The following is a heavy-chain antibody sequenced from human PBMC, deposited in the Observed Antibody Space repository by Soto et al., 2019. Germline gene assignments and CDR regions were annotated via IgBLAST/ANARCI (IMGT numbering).Heavy chain of an antibody. CDR3: ASFDFYYVLLTGYGMHV. D-gene: IGHD3-9*01. J-gene: IGHJ6*02. CDR1: GGSINSGSYY. Sequence: SETLSLTCSVSGGSINSGSYYWGWIRQPPGKGLEWIGNIYYTGNTYFSPSLKSRVTISVDMSKNEFSPRLSSVTAADTAVYYCASFDFYYVLLTGYGMHVCGQGPSVSLS. CDR2: IYYTGNT. V-gene: IGHV4-39*01.